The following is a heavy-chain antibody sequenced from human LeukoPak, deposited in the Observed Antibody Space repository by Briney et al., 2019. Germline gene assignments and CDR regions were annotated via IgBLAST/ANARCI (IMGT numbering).Heavy chain of an antibody. V-gene: IGHV1-69*05. D-gene: IGHD2-15*01. CDR1: GDTFTSYD. CDR3: ARNYCSGGSCYYGFDY. J-gene: IGHJ4*02. CDR2: IIPIFGTA. Sequence: SVKVSCKASGDTFTSYDMSWVRQAPGQGLEWMGVIIPIFGTANYAQKFQGRVTITTDTSTSTAYMELSSLRSEDAAVYCCARNYCSGGSCYYGFDYWGQGTLVTVSS.